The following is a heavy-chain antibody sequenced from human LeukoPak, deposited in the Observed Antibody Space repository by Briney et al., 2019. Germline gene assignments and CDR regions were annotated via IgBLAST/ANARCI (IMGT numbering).Heavy chain of an antibody. Sequence: SETLSLTCTVSGGSISSYYWGWIRQPPGKGLEWIGSIYYSGSTYYNPSLKSRVTISVDTSKNQFSLKVSSVTAADTAVYFCARDPVPQYYDSAGYYFDSWGQGTLATVSS. CDR3: ARDPVPQYYDSAGYYFDS. V-gene: IGHV4-39*07. CDR1: GGSISSYY. J-gene: IGHJ4*02. D-gene: IGHD3-22*01. CDR2: IYYSGST.